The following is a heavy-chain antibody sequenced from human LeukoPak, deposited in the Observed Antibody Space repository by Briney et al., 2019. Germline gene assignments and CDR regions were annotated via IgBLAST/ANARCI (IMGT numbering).Heavy chain of an antibody. J-gene: IGHJ4*02. CDR1: GGSISSYY. D-gene: IGHD6-19*01. CDR3: ARCQWLVRAIDY. V-gene: IGHV4-59*01. CDR2: IYYSGST. Sequence: SETLSLTCTVSGGSISSYYWSWIRQPPGKGLEWIGYIYYSGSTNYNPSLKSRVTISVDTSKNQFSLKLSSVTAADTAVYYCARCQWLVRAIDYWGQGTLVTVSS.